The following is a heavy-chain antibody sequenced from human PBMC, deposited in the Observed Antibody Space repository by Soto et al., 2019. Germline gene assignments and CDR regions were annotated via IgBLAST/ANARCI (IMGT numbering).Heavy chain of an antibody. CDR2: INNAGTT. J-gene: IGHJ6*02. CDR3: VRENYYYGMDV. CDR1: GFDASVNF. Sequence: HPGGSLRLSCAASGFDASVNFMTWVRQAPGRGLEWVSVINNAGTTFYADSVKGRFTISGDKSKNTLYLQMNSLRVEDTAIYYCVRENYYYGMDVWGQGTAVTVSS. V-gene: IGHV3-66*01.